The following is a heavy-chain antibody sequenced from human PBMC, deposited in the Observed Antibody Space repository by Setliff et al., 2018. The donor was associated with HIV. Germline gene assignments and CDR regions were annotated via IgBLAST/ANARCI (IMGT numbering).Heavy chain of an antibody. V-gene: IGHV1-69*05. Sequence: GASVKVSCKASGDTFDSLSISWVRQAPGQGLEWMGRIIPIYGSTNYAQRFQGRVTITRDTSASTAYMELSSLRSEDTAVYYCARDYWKVPDHWGQGTLVTVSS. D-gene: IGHD1-1*01. CDR2: IIPIYGST. J-gene: IGHJ4*02. CDR3: ARDYWKVPDH. CDR1: GDTFDSLS.